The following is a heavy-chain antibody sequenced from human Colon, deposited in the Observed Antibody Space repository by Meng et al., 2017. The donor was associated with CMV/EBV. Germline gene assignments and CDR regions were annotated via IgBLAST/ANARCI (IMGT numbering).Heavy chain of an antibody. V-gene: IGHV4-4*07. CDR3: AREAAGRPLYYFDY. D-gene: IGHD6-6*01. CDR1: VGSISNYY. J-gene: IGHJ4*02. CDR2: IYATGTT. Sequence: QWRLQESGPVLLKPSETLSPTCSVFVGSISNYYWNWIRQPAGKGLQWIGRIYATGTTNYNPSVKSRVTMSVDTSNNQFSLKLTSVTAADTAVYYCAREAAGRPLYYFDYWGPGILVTVSS.